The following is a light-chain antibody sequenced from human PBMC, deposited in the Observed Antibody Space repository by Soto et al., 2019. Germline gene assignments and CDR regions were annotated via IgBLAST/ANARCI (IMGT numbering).Light chain of an antibody. CDR1: QSVSRN. CDR2: DIS. Sequence: EIVMTQSPATLSVSPGERATLSCRASQSVSRNLAWYQQKPGQAPSLLLYDISARATGIPTRYSGSRSGTVRTLTISSLQSEEFAGYYCQQYNDWPLTFGGGTKVEI. CDR3: QQYNDWPLT. V-gene: IGKV3D-15*01. J-gene: IGKJ4*01.